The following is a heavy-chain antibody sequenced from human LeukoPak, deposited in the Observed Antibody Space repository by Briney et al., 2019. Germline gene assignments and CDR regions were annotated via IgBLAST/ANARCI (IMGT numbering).Heavy chain of an antibody. D-gene: IGHD3-22*01. V-gene: IGHV3-21*01. CDR2: ISSSSSYI. J-gene: IGHJ4*02. Sequence: GALRLFCAASGFTFSSYSMNWVRQAPGKGLEWVSSISSSSSYIYYADSVKGRFTISRDNAKNSLYLQMNSLRAEDTAVYYCARCPYRYYDSSGYSNRFDYWGQGTLVTVSS. CDR1: GFTFSSYS. CDR3: ARCPYRYYDSSGYSNRFDY.